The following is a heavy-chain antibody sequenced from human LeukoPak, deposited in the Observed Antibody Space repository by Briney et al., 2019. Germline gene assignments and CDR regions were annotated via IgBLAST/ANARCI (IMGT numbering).Heavy chain of an antibody. D-gene: IGHD1-14*01. V-gene: IGHV3-21*01. CDR1: GFTFSSYS. J-gene: IGHJ4*02. Sequence: PGGSLRLSCAASGFTFSSYSMNWVRQAPGKGLEWVSSISSSSSYIYYADSVKGRFTISRDNAKNSLYLQMNSLRAEDTAVYYCARVPLGAAAEYYFDYWGQGTLVTVSS. CDR2: ISSSSSYI. CDR3: ARVPLGAAAEYYFDY.